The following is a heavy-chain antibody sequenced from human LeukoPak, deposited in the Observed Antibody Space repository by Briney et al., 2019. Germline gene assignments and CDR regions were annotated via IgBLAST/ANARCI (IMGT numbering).Heavy chain of an antibody. CDR1: GFTFSSYA. J-gene: IGHJ4*02. CDR3: AKDPNSGSYYPYYFDY. CDR2: ISGSGGST. D-gene: IGHD1-26*01. V-gene: IGHV3-23*01. Sequence: GGSLRLSCAASGFTFSSYAMSWVRQAPGKGLEWVSAISGSGGSTYYADSVKGWFTISRDNSKNTLYLQMNSLRAEDTAVYYCAKDPNSGSYYPYYFDYWGQGTLVTVSS.